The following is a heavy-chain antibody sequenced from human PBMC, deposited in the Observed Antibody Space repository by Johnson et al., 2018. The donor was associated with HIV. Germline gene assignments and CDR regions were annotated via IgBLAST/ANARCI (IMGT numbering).Heavy chain of an antibody. CDR3: AKCIWGSSLIDAFDI. V-gene: IGHV3-33*06. Sequence: VQLVESGGGVVQPGRSLRLSCAASGFTFSTYGMHWVRQAPGKGLEWVAVIWYDGSNKYYADSVKGRFTISRDNSKNKLYLQMNSLRAEDTAVYYCAKCIWGSSLIDAFDIWGQGTMVTVSS. D-gene: IGHD6-13*01. CDR2: IWYDGSNK. CDR1: GFTFSTYG. J-gene: IGHJ3*02.